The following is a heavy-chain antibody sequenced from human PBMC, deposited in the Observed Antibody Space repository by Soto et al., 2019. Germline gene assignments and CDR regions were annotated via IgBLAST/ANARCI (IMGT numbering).Heavy chain of an antibody. D-gene: IGHD3-22*01. V-gene: IGHV1-69*13. CDR2: IIPIFGTA. J-gene: IGHJ5*02. CDR1: GGTFSSYA. Sequence: SVKVSCKASGGTFSSYAISWVRHAPGQGLEWMGGIIPIFGTANYAQKFQGRVTITADESTSTAYMELSSLRSEDTAVYYCARAYYYDSSGYPFDPWGQGTLVTVSS. CDR3: ARAYYYDSSGYPFDP.